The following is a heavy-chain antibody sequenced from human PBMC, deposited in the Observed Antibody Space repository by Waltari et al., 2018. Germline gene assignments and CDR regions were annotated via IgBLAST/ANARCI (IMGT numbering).Heavy chain of an antibody. CDR2: IWYDGSNK. CDR3: ARDVYYYDSSGYSGYYYYYGMDV. D-gene: IGHD3-22*01. Sequence: QVQLVESGGGVVQPGRSLRLSCAASGFTFSSYGLHWVRQAPGKGLEWVAVIWYDGSNKYYADSVKGRFTISRDNSKNTLYLQMNSLRAEDTAVYYCARDVYYYDSSGYSGYYYYYGMDVWGQGTTVTVSS. V-gene: IGHV3-33*01. CDR1: GFTFSSYG. J-gene: IGHJ6*02.